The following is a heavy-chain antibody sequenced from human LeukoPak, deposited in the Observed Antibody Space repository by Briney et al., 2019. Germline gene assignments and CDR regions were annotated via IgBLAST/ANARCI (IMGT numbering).Heavy chain of an antibody. D-gene: IGHD3-22*01. J-gene: IGHJ4*02. V-gene: IGHV3-30*02. CDR3: AKAVVPVISQHYFDY. CDR1: GFTFSDYG. Sequence: GGSLRLSCAASGFTFSDYGMHWVRQAPGKGLEWVAFIRYDGSNKYYTDSVKGLFTISRDNSKNTLYLRMNSLRAEDTAVYYCAKAVVPVISQHYFDYWGQGTLVTVSS. CDR2: IRYDGSNK.